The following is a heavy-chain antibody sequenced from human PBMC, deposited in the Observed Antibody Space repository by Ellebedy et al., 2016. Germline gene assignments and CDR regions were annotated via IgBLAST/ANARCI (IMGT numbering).Heavy chain of an antibody. CDR1: GGSFSGYY. CDR2: INHRGST. CDR3: ARGSTSKFWFDP. J-gene: IGHJ5*02. D-gene: IGHD4/OR15-4a*01. Sequence: SETLSLXXAVYGGSFSGYYWSWIRQPPGKGLEWIGEINHRGSTNYNPSLKSRVTISVDTSKNQFSLKLSSVTAADTAVYYCARGSTSKFWFDPWGQGTLVTVSS. V-gene: IGHV4-34*01.